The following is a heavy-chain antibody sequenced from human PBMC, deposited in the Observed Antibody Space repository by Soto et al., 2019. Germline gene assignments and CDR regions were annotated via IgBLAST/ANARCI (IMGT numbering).Heavy chain of an antibody. CDR3: VHTSGWLHTT. CDR1: GFSLNTGGLG. V-gene: IGHV2-5*02. J-gene: IGHJ5*02. D-gene: IGHD5-12*01. CDR2: IYWDGDK. Sequence: QSGPTLVNPTQTLTLTCTFSGFSLNTGGLGVGWIRQPPGKALEWLALIYWDGDKRYSPSLQSRLSITKDTSNNQVVLTMTNMDPVDTATYYCVHTSGWLHTTWGQGTLVTVSS.